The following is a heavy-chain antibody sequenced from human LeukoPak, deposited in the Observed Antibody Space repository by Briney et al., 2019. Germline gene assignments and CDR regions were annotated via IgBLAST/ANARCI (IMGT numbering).Heavy chain of an antibody. CDR2: INGDGSGT. J-gene: IGHJ3*02. CDR1: GFTFSTYW. V-gene: IGHV3-74*01. D-gene: IGHD1-26*01. CDR3: ARGGSPPEALGDTFDI. Sequence: GGSLRLSCAASGFTFSTYWMRWVRQAPGKGLVRVSRINGDGSGTINADSVKGRFTISRDNAKNTLYLQMNSLRAEDTAVYYCARGGSPPEALGDTFDIWGQGTVVTVSS.